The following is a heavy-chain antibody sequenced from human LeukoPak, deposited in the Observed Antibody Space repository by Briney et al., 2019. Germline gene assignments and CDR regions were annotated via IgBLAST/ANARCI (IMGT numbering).Heavy chain of an antibody. Sequence: SETLSLTCAVYGGSFSDYYWTWIRQPPGKGLEWIGEINHSGSTNYNPSLKSRVTISLDTSKNQFSLNLSSVTAADTAVYYCARGKRGCSSTSCYLNYWGQGTLVTVSS. CDR3: ARGKRGCSSTSCYLNY. D-gene: IGHD2-2*01. V-gene: IGHV4-34*01. J-gene: IGHJ4*02. CDR1: GGSFSDYY. CDR2: INHSGST.